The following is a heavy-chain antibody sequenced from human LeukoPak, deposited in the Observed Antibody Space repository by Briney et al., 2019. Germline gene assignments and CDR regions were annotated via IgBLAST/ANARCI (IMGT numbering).Heavy chain of an antibody. Sequence: ASVKVSCKASGYTFTGYYMHWVRQAPGQGLEWMGWINPNSGGTNYAQKFQGWVTMTRDTSISTAYMELSRLRSDDTAVYYCARVDYGDYDGGGAFDIWGQGTMVTVPS. J-gene: IGHJ3*02. V-gene: IGHV1-2*04. CDR2: INPNSGGT. CDR3: ARVDYGDYDGGGAFDI. CDR1: GYTFTGYY. D-gene: IGHD4-17*01.